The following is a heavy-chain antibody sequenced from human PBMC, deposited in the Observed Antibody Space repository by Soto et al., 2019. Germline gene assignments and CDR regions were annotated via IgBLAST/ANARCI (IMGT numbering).Heavy chain of an antibody. CDR1: GGTFSSYA. CDR2: IIPIFGTA. J-gene: IGHJ1*01. V-gene: IGHV1-69*06. CDR3: ARSYDSSGYYYNLWFQH. Sequence: SVKVSCKASGGTFSSYAISWVRQAPGQGLEWMGGIIPIFGTANYAQKFQGGVTIAADKSTSTAYMELSSLRSEDTAVYYCARSYDSSGYYYNLWFQHWGQGTLVTVSS. D-gene: IGHD3-22*01.